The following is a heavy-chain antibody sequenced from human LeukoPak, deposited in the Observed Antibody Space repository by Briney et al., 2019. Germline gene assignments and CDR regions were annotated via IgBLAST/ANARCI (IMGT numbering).Heavy chain of an antibody. CDR2: IYYTGST. CDR3: ARGNYYGSGSFPSYYFDY. J-gene: IGHJ4*02. D-gene: IGHD3-10*01. Sequence: ASETLSLTCTVSGGSISSYYWSWIRQPPGKGLEWIGYIYYTGSTNYNPSPKSRVTISVDTSKDQFSLKLSSVTAADTAVYYCARGNYYGSGSFPSYYFDYWGQGTLVTVSS. V-gene: IGHV4-59*01. CDR1: GGSISSYY.